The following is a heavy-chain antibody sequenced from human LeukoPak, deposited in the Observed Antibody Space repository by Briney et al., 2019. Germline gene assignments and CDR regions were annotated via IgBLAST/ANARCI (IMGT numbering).Heavy chain of an antibody. Sequence: SETLSLTCTVSGGSISSSSYYWGWIRQPPGKGLEWIGSIYYSGSTHYNPSLKSRVTISVDTSKNQFSLKLSSVTAADTAVYYCARSGPMVRGVIIMGGWYFDLWGRGTLVTVSS. D-gene: IGHD3-10*01. V-gene: IGHV4-39*01. CDR3: ARSGPMVRGVIIMGGWYFDL. J-gene: IGHJ2*01. CDR1: GGSISSSSYY. CDR2: IYYSGST.